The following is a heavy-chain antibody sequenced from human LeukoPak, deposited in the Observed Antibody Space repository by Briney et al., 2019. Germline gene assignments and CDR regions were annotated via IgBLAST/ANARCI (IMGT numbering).Heavy chain of an antibody. CDR3: ARGRARDGSYPWLDS. Sequence: SEPLSLTCAVSGDSICSYYWTWIRQSPGKGLEWIGYIFYSGSTNYSPSLKSRVTISVDTSNNQFSLQLRSVTAADTAIYYCARGRARDGSYPWLDSWGQGTLVTVSS. J-gene: IGHJ5*01. CDR2: IFYSGST. CDR1: GDSICSYY. D-gene: IGHD3-16*02. V-gene: IGHV4-59*01.